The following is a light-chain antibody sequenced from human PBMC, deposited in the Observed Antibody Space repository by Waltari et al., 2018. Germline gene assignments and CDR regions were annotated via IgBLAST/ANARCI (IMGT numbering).Light chain of an antibody. CDR3: LQYNSYPWT. CDR1: QSISSW. V-gene: IGKV1-5*03. Sequence: DIQMTQSPSTLSASVGGRLTITCRASQSISSWLAWYQQKPGKGPNLLIYQASSLHSGVSSRFSGSGSGTDFTLTITSLQPDDFASYYCLQYNSYPWTFGQGTKVEVK. CDR2: QAS. J-gene: IGKJ1*01.